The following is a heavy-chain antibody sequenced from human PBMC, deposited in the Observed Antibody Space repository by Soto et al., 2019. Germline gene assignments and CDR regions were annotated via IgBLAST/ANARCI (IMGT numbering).Heavy chain of an antibody. CDR3: VRTAEHTFDH. V-gene: IGHV3-48*02. CDR2: ISGTSNTI. CDR1: GFTFSNYG. J-gene: IGHJ4*02. Sequence: EVSIVESGGGLVQSGGSLRLSCVASGFTFSNYGMNWSRLAPGKGLEWISYISGTSNTIYQADSVKGRFTISRDNAKNSLYLQMNSLRDEDTAVYYCVRTAEHTFDHWGQGTLVTVSS.